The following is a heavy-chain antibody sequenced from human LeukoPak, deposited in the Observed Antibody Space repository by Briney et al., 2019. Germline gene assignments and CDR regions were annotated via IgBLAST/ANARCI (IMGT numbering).Heavy chain of an antibody. CDR1: GYTFTTYN. CDR2: ITADNGNT. Sequence: ASVKVSCKASGYTFTTYNINWVRQAPGQGLEWMGWITADNGNTNYAQKFQGRVTMTTDTSTSTVYMELRSLRSDDTAVYYCARVQSSSWGYAFDIWGQGTMVTVSS. V-gene: IGHV1-18*01. D-gene: IGHD6-13*01. J-gene: IGHJ3*02. CDR3: ARVQSSSWGYAFDI.